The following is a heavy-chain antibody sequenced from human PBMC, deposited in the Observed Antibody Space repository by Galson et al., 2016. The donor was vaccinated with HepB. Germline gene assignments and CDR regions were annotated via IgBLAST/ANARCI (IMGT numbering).Heavy chain of an antibody. V-gene: IGHV5-51*01. CDR1: GDIFRSHW. Sequence: QSGAEVKKPGESLKISCLGSGDIFRSHWIAWVRQKPGKGLEWMGLIYPGDSDTKYSPSFQGRVTISADKSLSTAYLQWSSLKASDTATYYCACQRFSGSYGWFDPWGQGTQVTVSS. CDR2: IYPGDSDT. J-gene: IGHJ5*02. CDR3: ACQRFSGSYGWFDP. D-gene: IGHD1-26*01.